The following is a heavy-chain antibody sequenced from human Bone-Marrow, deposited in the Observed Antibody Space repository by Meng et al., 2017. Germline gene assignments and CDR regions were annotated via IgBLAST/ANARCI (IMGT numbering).Heavy chain of an antibody. J-gene: IGHJ6*02. V-gene: IGHV4-59*01. CDR3: ARDFGFGGGYYGMDV. Sequence: SETLSLTCTVSGGSISSFYWSWVRQPPGKGLEWIGCIYNSGSTNYNPSLKSRVTISVDTSKNQFSLKLSSATAADTAVYYCARDFGFGGGYYGMDVWGQGTTVTVSS. D-gene: IGHD3-10*01. CDR2: IYNSGST. CDR1: GGSISSFY.